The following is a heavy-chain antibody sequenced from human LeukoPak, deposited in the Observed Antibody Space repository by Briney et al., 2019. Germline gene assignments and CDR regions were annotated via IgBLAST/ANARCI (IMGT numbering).Heavy chain of an antibody. J-gene: IGHJ5*02. D-gene: IGHD2-2*02. Sequence: PSETLSLTCTVSGGSISSYYWSRIRQPPGKGLEGVGYIYNSGSTNYNPSLKSRVTISMDTSKNQFSLKLSSVTAADTAVYYCARHQSYCTSTSCYTEWFDPWGQGTLVTVSS. CDR3: ARHQSYCTSTSCYTEWFDP. CDR2: IYNSGST. CDR1: GGSISSYY. V-gene: IGHV4-59*08.